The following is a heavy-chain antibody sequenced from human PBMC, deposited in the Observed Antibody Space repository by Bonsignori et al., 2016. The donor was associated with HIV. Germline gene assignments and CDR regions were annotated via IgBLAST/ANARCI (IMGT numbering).Heavy chain of an antibody. CDR3: VRFYRGSYYRTFDN. Sequence: WIRQPPGKGLEWIGNIFHTGTTDYNPSLKSRVTISVDTSKNQFTLKVSSATAADTAVYYCVRFYRGSYYRTFDNWGQGAMVTVSS. V-gene: IGHV4-38-2*01. D-gene: IGHD1-26*01. CDR2: IFHTGTT. J-gene: IGHJ4*02.